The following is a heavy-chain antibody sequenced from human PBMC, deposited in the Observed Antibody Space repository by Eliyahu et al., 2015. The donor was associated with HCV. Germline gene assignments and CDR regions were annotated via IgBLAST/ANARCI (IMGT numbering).Heavy chain of an antibody. D-gene: IGHD6-6*01. V-gene: IGHV4-30-4*01. J-gene: IGHJ5*02. CDR2: IYYSGST. CDR3: VREGVPLEYSSSGMNNWFDP. CDR1: GGXISSGDYY. Sequence: QVQLQESGPGLVKPSQTLSLTCTVSGGXISSGDYYWSWIRQPPGKGLEWIGYIYYSGSTDYNPSLKSRVTISVDTSKNQFSLKLSSVTAADTAVYYCVREGVPLEYSSSGMNNWFDPWGQGTLVTVSS.